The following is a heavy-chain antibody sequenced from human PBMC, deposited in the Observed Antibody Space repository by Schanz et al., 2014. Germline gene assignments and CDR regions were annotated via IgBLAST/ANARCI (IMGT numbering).Heavy chain of an antibody. V-gene: IGHV1-2*06. J-gene: IGHJ5*01. CDR3: ARDSDVSKYNLFDS. CDR1: GYTFTGYS. CDR2: INPNSGGT. Sequence: QVQLVQSGVEVKKPGASVKVSCKASGYTFTGYSMHWVRQAPGQGLEWMGRINPNSGGTNYAQKFQGRVTMTRDTSISTVYMELTRLTFDDTAIYYCARDSDVSKYNLFDSWGQGTLVTVSS.